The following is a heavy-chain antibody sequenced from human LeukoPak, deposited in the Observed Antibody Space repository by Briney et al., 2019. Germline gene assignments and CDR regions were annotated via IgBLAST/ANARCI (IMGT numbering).Heavy chain of an antibody. J-gene: IGHJ6*03. CDR1: GGPISSGSYY. CDR3: AREAGFMVRGSMRGYDDYYYYMDV. V-gene: IGHV4-61*02. CDR2: VYTSGST. D-gene: IGHD3-10*01. Sequence: SETLSLTCTVSGGPISSGSYYWSWIRQPAGKGLEYIGRVYTSGSTNYNPSLKSRVTISVDTSKNQFSLKLSSVTAADTAVYYCAREAGFMVRGSMRGYDDYYYYMDVWGKGTTVTISS.